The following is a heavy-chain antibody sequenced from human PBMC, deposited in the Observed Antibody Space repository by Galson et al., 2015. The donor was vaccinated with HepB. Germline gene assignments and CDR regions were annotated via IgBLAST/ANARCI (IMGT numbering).Heavy chain of an antibody. D-gene: IGHD6-13*01. CDR1: GFTFSSYA. J-gene: IGHJ4*02. V-gene: IGHV3-30-3*01. CDR2: VSRDGSNE. CDR3: ARGGGSSWPAGDC. Sequence: SLRLSCAAAGFTFSSYAMHWVRQAPGKGLEWVAVVSRDGSNEYYADSVKGRFTISRDNSNSTLYLQMNSLRVEDTAVYHCARGGGSSWPAGDCWGQGTLVTVSP.